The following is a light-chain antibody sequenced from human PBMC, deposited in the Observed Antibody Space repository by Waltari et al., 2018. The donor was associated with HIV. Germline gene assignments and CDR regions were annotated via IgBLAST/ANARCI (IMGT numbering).Light chain of an antibody. CDR3: YSAADNNRGV. Sequence: SYELTQPSSVSVSPGQTARITCSGDALTKKYAQWFQQKPGQAPLLVISKDSERPSGIPERFSGSSSGTTVTLTIKGAQVEDEADYYCYSAADNNRGVFGGGTKLTVL. V-gene: IGLV3-27*01. CDR1: ALTKKY. CDR2: KDS. J-gene: IGLJ2*01.